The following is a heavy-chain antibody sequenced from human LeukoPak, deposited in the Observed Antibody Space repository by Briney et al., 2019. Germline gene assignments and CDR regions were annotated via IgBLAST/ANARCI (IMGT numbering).Heavy chain of an antibody. Sequence: GGSLRLSCAASGFTVSTNYMIWVRQAPGKGLEWVSVIYSGGDTYYADSVKGRFTISRDNSKNTVYFQLNSLRVEDTAVYYCARRSTVTRDLDIWGRGTMVTVSS. CDR3: ARRSTVTRDLDI. J-gene: IGHJ3*02. CDR1: GFTVSTNY. D-gene: IGHD4-17*01. V-gene: IGHV3-66*04. CDR2: IYSGGDT.